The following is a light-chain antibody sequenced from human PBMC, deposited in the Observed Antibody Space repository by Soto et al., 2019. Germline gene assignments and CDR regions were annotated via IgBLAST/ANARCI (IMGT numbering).Light chain of an antibody. CDR2: EVS. J-gene: IGLJ1*01. V-gene: IGLV2-14*01. CDR1: SSDVGGYDY. CDR3: TSYTGSSTLYV. Sequence: QSVLAQPASVSGSPGQSITISCTGTSSDVGGYDYVSWYQQYPGKAPKLMIYEVSNRPSGVSNRFSGSKSGNTASLTISGLQAADEADYYCTSYTGSSTLYVFGTGTKVTV.